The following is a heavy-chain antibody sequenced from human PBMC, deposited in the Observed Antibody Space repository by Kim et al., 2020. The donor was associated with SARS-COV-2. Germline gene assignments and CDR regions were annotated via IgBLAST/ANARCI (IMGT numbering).Heavy chain of an antibody. Sequence: GGSLRLSCAASGITFSDYWVTWVRQAPGKGLEWVANIKQDGSETNYVDSVRGRFIISRDSAKNSVYLQMNSLRAEDTALYYCASGSAFASGSFYKHVDYWGQGTLVTVSS. CDR2: IKQDGSET. V-gene: IGHV3-7*01. CDR3: ASGSAFASGSFYKHVDY. CDR1: GITFSDYW. J-gene: IGHJ4*02. D-gene: IGHD3-10*01.